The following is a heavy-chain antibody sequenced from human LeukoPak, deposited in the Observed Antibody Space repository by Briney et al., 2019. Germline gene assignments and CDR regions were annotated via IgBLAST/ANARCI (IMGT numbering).Heavy chain of an antibody. D-gene: IGHD5-24*01. V-gene: IGHV3-23*05. CDR3: SKDGVPDGGWDLDY. CDR2: FYNRGSKT. Sequence: PGGSLRLSCTPSGLIFSIYSMTGVRQAPGKGLEWVSRFYNRGSKTFYADSVKPRFTISRDNSKNTLYFQMSSVAAEDKDIYYCSKDGVPDGGWDLDYWGQGTLVTVSS. J-gene: IGHJ4*02. CDR1: GLIFSIYS.